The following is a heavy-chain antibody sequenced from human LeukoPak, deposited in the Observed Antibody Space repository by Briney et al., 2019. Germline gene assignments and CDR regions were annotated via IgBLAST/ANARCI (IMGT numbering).Heavy chain of an antibody. J-gene: IGHJ4*02. CDR2: ISSNGGST. CDR1: GFTFSSYA. CDR3: ARRGSHYGDSMDY. D-gene: IGHD4-17*01. V-gene: IGHV3-64*01. Sequence: PGGSLRLSCAASGFTFSSYAMHWVRQAPGKGLEYVSAISSNGGSTYYANSMKGRFTISRDNSKNTLYLHMGSLGVEDMAVYYCARRGSHYGDSMDYWGQGTLVTVSS.